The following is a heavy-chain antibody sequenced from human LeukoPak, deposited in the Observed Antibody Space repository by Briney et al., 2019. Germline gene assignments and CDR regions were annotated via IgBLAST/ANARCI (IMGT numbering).Heavy chain of an antibody. Sequence: TSETLSLTCAVYGGSFSGYYWSWIRQPPGKGLEWIGEINHSGSTDYNPSLKSRVTISVDTSKNQFSLKLSPVTAADTAVYYCASSGHCSSTSCPRPFDYWGQGTLVTVSS. CDR3: ASSGHCSSTSCPRPFDY. CDR2: INHSGST. D-gene: IGHD2-2*01. V-gene: IGHV4-34*01. CDR1: GGSFSGYY. J-gene: IGHJ4*02.